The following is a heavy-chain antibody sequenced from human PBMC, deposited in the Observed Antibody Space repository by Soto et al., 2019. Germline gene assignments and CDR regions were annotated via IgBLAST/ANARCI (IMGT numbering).Heavy chain of an antibody. D-gene: IGHD5-18*01. J-gene: IGHJ6*02. V-gene: IGHV4-31*03. CDR1: GASISSGAYF. Sequence: QVQLQGSGPRLVKPSQTLSLTCSVSGASISSGAYFWTWIRHHPGKGLEWTGYIYYSVSTSCTYQNPSLQSRVTISVDTSKNLFSLRLTSVTAADTATYYCARDTGPDIYGQTRIRDYSYAMDVWGQGTTVIVSS. CDR3: ARDTGPDIYGQTRIRDYSYAMDV. CDR2: IYYSVSTSCT.